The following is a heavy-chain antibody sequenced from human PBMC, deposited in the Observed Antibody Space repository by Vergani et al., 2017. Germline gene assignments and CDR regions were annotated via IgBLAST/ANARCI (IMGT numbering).Heavy chain of an antibody. CDR2: INPSGGST. CDR3: ARARQFKYYFDY. V-gene: IGHV1-46*01. CDR1: GYTFTSYY. J-gene: IGHJ4*02. Sequence: VQLVQSGAEVKKPGASVKVSCKASGYTFTSYYMHWVRQAPGQGLEWMGIINPSGGSTSYAQKFQGRVTMTRDTSTSTVHMELSSLRSEDTAVYYCARARQFKYYFDYWGQGTLVTVSS. D-gene: IGHD5-24*01.